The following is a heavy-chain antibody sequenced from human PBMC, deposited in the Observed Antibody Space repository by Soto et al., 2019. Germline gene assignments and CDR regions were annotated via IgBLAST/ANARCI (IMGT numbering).Heavy chain of an antibody. CDR1: GFSRSTNGVG. J-gene: IGHJ4*02. CDR3: AHRRCGLRSLWDLGLFDS. V-gene: IGHV2-5*02. D-gene: IGHD2-21*01. Sequence: QITLKASGPMLVHPTQPLTLTCTFSGFSRSTNGVGVGWIRQPPGKALEWLALIYWDDDKRNSPSLKSRLAITKDTSKNQVVLTMTNMDPVDTATYYCAHRRCGLRSLWDLGLFDSWGQGTMVTVSS. CDR2: IYWDDDK.